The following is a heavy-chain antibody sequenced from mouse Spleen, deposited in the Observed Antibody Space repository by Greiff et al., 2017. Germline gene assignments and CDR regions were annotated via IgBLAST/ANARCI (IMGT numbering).Heavy chain of an antibody. D-gene: IGHD4-1*01. V-gene: IGHV3-2*02. Sequence: EVKLMESGPGLVKPSQSLSLTCTVTGYSITSDYAWNWIRQPPGNKLEWMGYISYSGSTCYNPSLKSRIPITRDTSKNQFFLQMNSETTEDTDTYDRARSTWDWYFDVWGAGTTVTVSS. CDR1: GYSITSDYA. CDR2: ISYSGST. J-gene: IGHJ1*01. CDR3: ARSTWDWYFDV.